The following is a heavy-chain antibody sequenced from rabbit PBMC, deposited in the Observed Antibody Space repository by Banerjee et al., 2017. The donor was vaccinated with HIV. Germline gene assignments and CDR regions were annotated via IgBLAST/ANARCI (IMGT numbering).Heavy chain of an antibody. Sequence: QSLEESGGGLVQPGGSLKLSCKASGLDISSYSIGWVRQAPGKGLEWIGYIDPVFGNTYYANWAKGRFTISKTSSTTVTLQMTSLTAADTATYFCARGYIYGDGGYDYAFNLWGPGTLVTVS. CDR1: GLDISSYS. V-gene: IGHV1S40*01. J-gene: IGHJ4*01. CDR2: IDPVFGNT. D-gene: IGHD6-1*01. CDR3: ARGYIYGDGGYDYAFNL.